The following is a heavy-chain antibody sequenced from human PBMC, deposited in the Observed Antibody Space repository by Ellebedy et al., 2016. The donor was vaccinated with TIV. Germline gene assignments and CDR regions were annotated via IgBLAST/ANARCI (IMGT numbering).Heavy chain of an antibody. CDR2: IWYDGSNK. Sequence: GESLKISXAASGFTFSSYGMHWVRQAPGKGLEWVAVIWYDGSNKYYADSVKGRFTISRDNSKNTLYLQMNSLRAEDTAVYYCARDKSSGCMDYWGQGTLVTVSS. CDR1: GFTFSSYG. CDR3: ARDKSSGCMDY. J-gene: IGHJ4*02. V-gene: IGHV3-33*01. D-gene: IGHD6-19*01.